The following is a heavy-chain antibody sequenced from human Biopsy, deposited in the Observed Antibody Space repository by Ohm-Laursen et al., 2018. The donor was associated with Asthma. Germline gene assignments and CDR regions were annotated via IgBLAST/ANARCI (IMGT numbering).Heavy chain of an antibody. CDR1: GDSINSGGYS. CDR2: LFHSGTT. Sequence: SQTLSLTCAVSGDSINSGGYSWKWDRQPPRKGLEGVAYLFHSGTTYYSPSLKSRVSISLDTSKNQFSLRLTSVTAADTAVYYCARDRAMISETWGQGTLVTVSS. V-gene: IGHV4-30-2*05. CDR3: ARDRAMISET. D-gene: IGHD3-22*01. J-gene: IGHJ5*02.